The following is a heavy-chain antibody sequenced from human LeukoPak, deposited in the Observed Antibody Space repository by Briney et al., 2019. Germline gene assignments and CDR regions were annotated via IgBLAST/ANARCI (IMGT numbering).Heavy chain of an antibody. CDR3: ARDGGEGSSSHFQH. J-gene: IGHJ1*01. CDR1: GFTFSSYS. V-gene: IGHV3-48*04. CDR2: ISSSSSTI. D-gene: IGHD6-6*01. Sequence: GGSLRLSCAASGFTFSSYSMSWVRQAPGKGLEWVSYISSSSSTIYYADSVKGRFTISRDNAKNSLYLQMNSLRAEDTAVYYCARDGGEGSSSHFQHWGQGTLVTVSS.